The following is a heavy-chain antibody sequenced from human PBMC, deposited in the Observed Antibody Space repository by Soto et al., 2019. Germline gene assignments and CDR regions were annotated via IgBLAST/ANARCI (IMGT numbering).Heavy chain of an antibody. J-gene: IGHJ4*02. V-gene: IGHV3-15*01. CDR1: GFTFSNVW. D-gene: IGHD5-12*01. CDR2: IKSRTENETT. CDR3: AREDVSGYSGYGPLIDY. Sequence: GGSPRLSCAASGFTFSNVWLSWVRQGPGKGLEWLGRIKSRTENETTDYASPARGRFIISRDDSKNMLYLQMNSLRAEDTAVYYCAREDVSGYSGYGPLIDYWGQG.